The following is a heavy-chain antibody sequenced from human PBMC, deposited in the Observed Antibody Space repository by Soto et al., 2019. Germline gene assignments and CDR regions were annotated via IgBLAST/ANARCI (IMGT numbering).Heavy chain of an antibody. D-gene: IGHD1-1*01. CDR3: ARDAAGTVNDHDC. Sequence: GGSLRLSCAASGFTFSTYWMTWVRQAPGKGLEWVANIKQDGSEKSYVESVKGRFTISRDNAKNSLYLQMNSLRVEDTAVYYCARDAAGTVNDHDCWGQGTLVTVSS. J-gene: IGHJ4*02. CDR2: IKQDGSEK. V-gene: IGHV3-7*01. CDR1: GFTFSTYW.